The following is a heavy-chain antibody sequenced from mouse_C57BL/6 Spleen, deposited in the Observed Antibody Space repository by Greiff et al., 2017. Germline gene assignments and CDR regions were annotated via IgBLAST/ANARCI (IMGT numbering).Heavy chain of an antibody. J-gene: IGHJ3*01. V-gene: IGHV1-80*01. D-gene: IGHD2-4*01. Sequence: VQLPQSGAELVKPGASVKISCKASGYAFSSYWMNWVKQRPGKGLEWIGQIYPGDGDTTYNGKFKGKATLTADKSSSTAYMQLSSLTSEDSAVYFCARFYYDYDWFAYWGQGTLVTVSA. CDR2: IYPGDGDT. CDR1: GYAFSSYW. CDR3: ARFYYDYDWFAY.